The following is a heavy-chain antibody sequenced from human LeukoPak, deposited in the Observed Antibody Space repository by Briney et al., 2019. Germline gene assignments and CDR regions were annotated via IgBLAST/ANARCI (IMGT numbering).Heavy chain of an antibody. CDR1: GYTLTELS. V-gene: IGHV1-24*01. CDR3: ATSIFGVVYDYYGMDV. CDR2: FDPEDGET. Sequence: GASVNVSCKVSGYTLTELSMHWVRQAPGKGLEWMGGFDPEDGETIYAQKFQGRVTMTEDTSTDTAYMELSSLRSEDTAVYYCATSIFGVVYDYYGMDVWGQGTTVTVSS. D-gene: IGHD3-3*01. J-gene: IGHJ6*02.